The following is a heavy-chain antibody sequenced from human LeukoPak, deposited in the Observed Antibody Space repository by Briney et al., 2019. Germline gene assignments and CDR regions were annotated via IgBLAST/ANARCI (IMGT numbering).Heavy chain of an antibody. V-gene: IGHV4-34*01. CDR3: ARVVSSSSLGWFDP. CDR1: GGSFSGYY. CDR2: INHSGST. D-gene: IGHD6-6*01. Sequence: SETLSLTCAVYGGSFSGYYWSWIRQPPGKGLEWIGEINHSGSTNYNPSLKSRVTISVDTSKNQFSLKLSSVTAAGTAVYYCARVVSSSSLGWFDPWGQGTLVTVSS. J-gene: IGHJ5*02.